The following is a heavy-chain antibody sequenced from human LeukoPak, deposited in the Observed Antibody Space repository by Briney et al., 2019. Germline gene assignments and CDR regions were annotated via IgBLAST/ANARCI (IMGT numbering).Heavy chain of an antibody. J-gene: IGHJ4*02. CDR3: ARGLFYYDNSGYSNYFDY. V-gene: IGHV4-61*02. Sequence: PSETLSLTCTVSGGSISSGSYYWSWIRQPAGKGLEWIGRIYTSGSTNYNPSLKSRVTISVDTSKNQFSLKLSSVTAADTAVYYCARGLFYYDNSGYSNYFDYWGQGTLVTVSS. CDR1: GGSISSGSYY. CDR2: IYTSGST. D-gene: IGHD3-22*01.